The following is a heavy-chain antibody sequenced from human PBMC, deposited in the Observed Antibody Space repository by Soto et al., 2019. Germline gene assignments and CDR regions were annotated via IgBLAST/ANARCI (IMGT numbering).Heavy chain of an antibody. CDR3: ARDLGGRHPYYFDY. V-gene: IGHV4-31*03. D-gene: IGHD2-15*01. Sequence: QVQLQESGPGLVKPSQTLSLTGTVSGGSISSGGYYWSWIRQHPGKGLEWIGYIYYSGSTYYNPSLKSRVTISVDTSKNQFSLKLSSVTAADTAVYYCARDLGGRHPYYFDYWGQGTLVTVSS. J-gene: IGHJ4*02. CDR2: IYYSGST. CDR1: GGSISSGGYY.